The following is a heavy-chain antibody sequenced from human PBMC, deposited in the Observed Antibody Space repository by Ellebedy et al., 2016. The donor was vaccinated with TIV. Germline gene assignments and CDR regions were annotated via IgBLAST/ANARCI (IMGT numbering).Heavy chain of an antibody. CDR3: ARTRAADYGDHGQIDY. V-gene: IGHV2-70*17. CDR2: VDWDDDK. D-gene: IGHD4-17*01. Sequence: SGPTLVKPTQTLTLTCTFSGFSLNTPGVCVTWIRQPPGKALEWLARVDWDDDKFHSASLKTRLTISKDTSKNQVVLTMTNMDPVDTATYYCARTRAADYGDHGQIDYWGQGTLVTVSS. J-gene: IGHJ4*02. CDR1: GFSLNTPGVC.